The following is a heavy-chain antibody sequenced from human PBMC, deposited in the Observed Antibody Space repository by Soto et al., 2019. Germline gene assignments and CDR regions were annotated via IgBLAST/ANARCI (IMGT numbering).Heavy chain of an antibody. D-gene: IGHD6-25*01. CDR2: INHSGTT. CDR1: RGSFSGFY. CDR3: ARGRGYVYGSNFYGLDV. J-gene: IGHJ6*02. V-gene: IGHV4-34*01. Sequence: SETLSLPCGVYRGSFSGFYWSWVRQTPGGGLEWIGEINHSGTTNYNPSFQNRVTISVDKSTNNFSLKMTSVTAADAAVYYCARGRGYVYGSNFYGLDVWGQGTTVTVSS.